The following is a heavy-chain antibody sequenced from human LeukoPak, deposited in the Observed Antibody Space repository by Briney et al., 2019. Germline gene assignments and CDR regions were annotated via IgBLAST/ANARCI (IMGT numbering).Heavy chain of an antibody. J-gene: IGHJ4*02. V-gene: IGHV1-69*04. Sequence: SVRVSCKASGGTFSSYAISWVRQAPGQGLEWMGRIIPILGIANYAQKFQGRVTITADKSTSTAYMELSSLRSEDTAVYYCARDAGLIAVAYPDYWGLGTLVTVSS. CDR1: GGTFSSYA. CDR2: IIPILGIA. D-gene: IGHD6-19*01. CDR3: ARDAGLIAVAYPDY.